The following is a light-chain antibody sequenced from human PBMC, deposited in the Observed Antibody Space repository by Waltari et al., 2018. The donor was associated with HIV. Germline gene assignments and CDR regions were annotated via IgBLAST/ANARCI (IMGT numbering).Light chain of an antibody. CDR2: LGS. V-gene: IGKV2-28*01. CDR1: QSLLHSNGYNY. J-gene: IGKJ5*01. CDR3: MQALQTPPT. Sequence: IVMTQSPLSLPVTPGEPASISCRSSQSLLHSNGYNYLVWYLQKPGQSPQLLIYLGSNRASGVPDRFSGSGSGTDFTLKISRVEAEDVGVYYCMQALQTPPTFGQGTRLEIK.